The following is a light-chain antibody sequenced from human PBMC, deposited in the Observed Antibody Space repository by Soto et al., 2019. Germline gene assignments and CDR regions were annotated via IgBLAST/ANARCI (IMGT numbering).Light chain of an antibody. Sequence: DIQMTQSPSTLSACVGYRVTVNCWASQTIGSWLAWYQQKPGRAPKLLIFDASSLESGVPSRFSGNGSGTEFTLTISGLQPDDFASYYCQQYNSYSGMFGQGTKVDIK. V-gene: IGKV1-5*01. CDR1: QTIGSW. J-gene: IGKJ1*01. CDR2: DAS. CDR3: QQYNSYSGM.